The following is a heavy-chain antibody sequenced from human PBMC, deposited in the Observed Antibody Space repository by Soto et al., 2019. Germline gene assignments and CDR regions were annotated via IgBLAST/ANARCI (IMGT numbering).Heavy chain of an antibody. CDR2: INHSGST. J-gene: IGHJ5*02. CDR3: ATVPATAIAKGHNWFDP. D-gene: IGHD2-21*02. Sequence: SETLSLTCAVYGGSFSGYYWSWIRQPPGKGLEWIGEINHSGSTNYNPSLKSRVTISVDTSKNQFSLKLSSVTAADTAVYYCATVPATAIAKGHNWFDPWGQGTLVTVSS. CDR1: GGSFSGYY. V-gene: IGHV4-34*01.